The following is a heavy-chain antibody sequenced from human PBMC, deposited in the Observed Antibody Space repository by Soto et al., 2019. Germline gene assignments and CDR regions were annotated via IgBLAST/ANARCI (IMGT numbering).Heavy chain of an antibody. CDR2: IYNSGST. V-gene: IGHV4-4*09. Sequence: SETLSLTCSVSGGSIRSFSWSWIRQPPGRGLEWIGYIYNSGSTNYNPSLKSRATISVDTSKNQFSLTLTSVTAADTAVYYCARFHKYSEASWFDPWGQGTLVTVSS. CDR3: ARFHKYSEASWFDP. CDR1: GGSIRSFS. D-gene: IGHD2-15*01. J-gene: IGHJ5*02.